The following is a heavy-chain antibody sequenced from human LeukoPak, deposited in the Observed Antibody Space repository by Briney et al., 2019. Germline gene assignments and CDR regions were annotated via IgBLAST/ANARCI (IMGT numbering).Heavy chain of an antibody. CDR1: GGSISSGGYY. CDR2: IYYSGST. D-gene: IGHD6-13*01. V-gene: IGHV4-31*03. J-gene: IGHJ5*02. CDR3: ARGLAAAGLYNWFDP. Sequence: SETLSLTCTVSGGSISSGGYYWSWIRQHPGKGLEWIGYIYYSGSTYYNPSIKSRVTISVDTSKNQFSLKLSSVTAADTAVYYCARGLAAAGLYNWFDPWGQGTLVTVSS.